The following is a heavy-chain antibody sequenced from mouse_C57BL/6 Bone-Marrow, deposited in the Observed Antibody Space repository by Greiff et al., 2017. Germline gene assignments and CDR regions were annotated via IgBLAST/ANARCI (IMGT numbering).Heavy chain of an antibody. D-gene: IGHD1-1*01. V-gene: IGHV1-78*01. CDR2: IYPRDGST. J-gene: IGHJ4*01. CDR1: GYTFTDHT. CDR3: ARSMTIRYGSDYYAMDY. Sequence: VQLQESDAELVKPGASVKISCKVSGYTFTDHTIHWMKQRPEQGLEWIGYIYPRDGSTKYNEKFKGKATLTADKSSSTAYMQLNSLTSEDSAVYFCARSMTIRYGSDYYAMDYWGQGTSVTVSS.